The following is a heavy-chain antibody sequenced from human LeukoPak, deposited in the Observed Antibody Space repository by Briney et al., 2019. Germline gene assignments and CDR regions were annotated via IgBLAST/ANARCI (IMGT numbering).Heavy chain of an antibody. CDR2: VYYTGST. CDR1: GGSISNYY. CDR3: ARHVYYFDGGGYSSSFDY. Sequence: SETLSLTCPVSGGSISNYYYWTWIRQPPGKGLEWIGYVYYTGSTNFNPSLKSRVTMSLDTSRNQFSLKLSSVTAADTAVYYCARHVYYFDGGGYSSSFDYWGQGTLVTVSS. V-gene: IGHV4-59*08. D-gene: IGHD3-22*01. J-gene: IGHJ4*02.